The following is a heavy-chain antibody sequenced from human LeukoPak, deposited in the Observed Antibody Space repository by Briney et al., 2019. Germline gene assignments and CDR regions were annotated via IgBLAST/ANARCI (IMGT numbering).Heavy chain of an antibody. V-gene: IGHV3-7*03. CDR1: GLTFSGFW. CDR3: ARSSYSSSSSV. D-gene: IGHD6-6*01. J-gene: IGHJ3*01. Sequence: GGSLRLSCAVSGLTFSGFWMSRSRQAPGKGLEWVASINSDGSEGYYADVVKGRFTISRDNAKNSLYLQINSLRAEDTAVYYCARSSYSSSSSVWGQGTMVTVSS. CDR2: INSDGSEG.